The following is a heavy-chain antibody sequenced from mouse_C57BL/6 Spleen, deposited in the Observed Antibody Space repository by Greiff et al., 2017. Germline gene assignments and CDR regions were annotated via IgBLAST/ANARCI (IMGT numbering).Heavy chain of an antibody. V-gene: IGHV1-69*01. J-gene: IGHJ4*01. CDR2: IDPSDSYT. CDR1: GYTFTSYW. Sequence: QVQLQQPGAELVMPGASVKLSCKASGYTFTSYWMHWVKQRPGQGLEWIGEIDPSDSYTNYNQKFKGKATLTVDKSSSTAYMQLSSLTSEDSAVYDCARGGGRGGYAMDYWGQGTSVTVSS. D-gene: IGHD3-3*01. CDR3: ARGGGRGGYAMDY.